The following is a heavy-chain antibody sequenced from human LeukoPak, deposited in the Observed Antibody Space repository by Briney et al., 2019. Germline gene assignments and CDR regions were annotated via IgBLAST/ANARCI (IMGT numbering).Heavy chain of an antibody. CDR1: GGSISSGGHY. CDR2: IFHRGST. Sequence: PSETLSLTCTVSGGSISSGGHYWSWIRQRPGMGLEWIGYIFHRGSTYDNPSLKSRASLSVDTSRNQFSLRLSSVTAADTAVYYCARYCDSTTCPEEGFDYWGQGTLVTVSS. J-gene: IGHJ4*02. CDR3: ARYCDSTTCPEEGFDY. V-gene: IGHV4-31*03. D-gene: IGHD2/OR15-2a*01.